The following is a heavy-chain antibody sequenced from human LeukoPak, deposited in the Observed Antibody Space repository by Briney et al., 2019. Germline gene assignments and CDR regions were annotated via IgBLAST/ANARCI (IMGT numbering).Heavy chain of an antibody. CDR2: IKNKTNDGTT. J-gene: IGHJ6*02. CDR1: GVTFSNPW. D-gene: IGHD3-10*01. Sequence: GGSLRLSCAASGVTFSNPWMSWARRPPGKGLEWVGSIKNKTNDGTTDYTTPVKGRFTISRDDSKNTLYLQMSSLKAEDTAVYHCTTGPFDYYGAASYLANGMDVWGQGTTVTVSS. V-gene: IGHV3-15*01. CDR3: TTGPFDYYGAASYLANGMDV.